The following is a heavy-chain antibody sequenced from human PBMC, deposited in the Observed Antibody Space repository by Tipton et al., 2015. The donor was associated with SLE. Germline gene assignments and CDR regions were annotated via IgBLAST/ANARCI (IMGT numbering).Heavy chain of an antibody. CDR1: GGTFSSYA. J-gene: IGHJ3*02. V-gene: IGHV1-69*06. CDR3: AKDRLRPYYYDSSGYYDAFDI. D-gene: IGHD3-22*01. CDR2: IIPIFGTA. Sequence: QLVQSGPEVKKPGSSVKVSCKASGGTFSSYAISWVRQAPGQGLEWMGGIIPIFGTANYAQKFQGRVTITADKSTSTAYMELSSPRAEDTAVYYCAKDRLRPYYYDSSGYYDAFDIWGQGTMVTVSS.